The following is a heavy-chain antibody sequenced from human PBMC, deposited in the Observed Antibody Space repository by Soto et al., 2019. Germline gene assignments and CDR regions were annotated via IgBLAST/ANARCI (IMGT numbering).Heavy chain of an antibody. J-gene: IGHJ4*02. V-gene: IGHV4-30-4*01. CDR2: IYYSGST. Sequence: NPSETLSLTCTVSVGSISSGDYYWRWILQPPGKGLEWIGYIYYSGSTYYNPSLKSRVTISVDTSKNQFSLKLSSVTAADTAVYYCARDPHPTYGGKVDFDYWGQGTLVTVSS. D-gene: IGHD2-15*01. CDR3: ARDPHPTYGGKVDFDY. CDR1: VGSISSGDYY.